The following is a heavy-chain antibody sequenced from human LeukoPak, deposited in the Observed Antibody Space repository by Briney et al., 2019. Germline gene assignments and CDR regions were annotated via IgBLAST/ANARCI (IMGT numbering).Heavy chain of an antibody. CDR1: GYTFTSYG. D-gene: IGHD2-21*01. Sequence: ASVKVSCKASGYTFTSYGISWVRQAPGQGLEWMGWIIPIFGTANYAQKFQGRVTITADESTSTAYMELSSLRSEDTAVYYCAREGAHSKKTYNWFDPWGQGTLVTVSS. V-gene: IGHV1-69*13. J-gene: IGHJ5*02. CDR3: AREGAHSKKTYNWFDP. CDR2: IIPIFGTA.